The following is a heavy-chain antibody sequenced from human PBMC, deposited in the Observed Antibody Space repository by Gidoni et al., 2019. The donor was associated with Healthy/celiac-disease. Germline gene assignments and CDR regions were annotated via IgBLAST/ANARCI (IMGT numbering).Heavy chain of an antibody. CDR3: ASPGLGTSSWYGTDYYYYGMDV. D-gene: IGHD6-13*01. J-gene: IGHJ6*02. V-gene: IGHV4-39*01. CDR2: ISYSGST. CDR1: GGSISSSSYY. Sequence: QLQLQESGPGLVKPSETLSLTCTVSGGSISSSSYYWGWSRQPPGKGLEWIGRISYSGSTYYNPSPKSRGTISVDTSKNQFSLKLSSVTAADTAVYYCASPGLGTSSWYGTDYYYYGMDVWGQGTTVTVSS.